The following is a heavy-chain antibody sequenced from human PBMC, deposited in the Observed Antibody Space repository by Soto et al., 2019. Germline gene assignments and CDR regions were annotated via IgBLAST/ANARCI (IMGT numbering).Heavy chain of an antibody. V-gene: IGHV4-4*07. CDR1: GGSISSYY. J-gene: IGHJ6*02. D-gene: IGHD3-22*01. Sequence: KTSETLSLTCTVSGGSISSYYWSWIRQPAGKGLEWIGRIYTSGSTNYNPSLKSRVTMSVDTSKNQFSLKLSSVTAADTAVYYCARDPQYYYDSSGYYSYYYYYGMDVWGQGTTVTVS. CDR2: IYTSGST. CDR3: ARDPQYYYDSSGYYSYYYYYGMDV.